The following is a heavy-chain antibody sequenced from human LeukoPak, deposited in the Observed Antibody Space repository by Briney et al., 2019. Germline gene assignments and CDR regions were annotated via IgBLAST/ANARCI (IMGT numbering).Heavy chain of an antibody. V-gene: IGHV4-4*07. CDR1: GGSISSYY. CDR3: ASSTLVVPAAQDRLWYYYYYMDV. Sequence: SETLSLTCTVSGGSISSYYWSWIRQPAGKGLEWIGRIYTSGSTNYNPSLKSRVTMSVDTSKNQFSLKLSSVTAADTAVYYRASSTLVVPAAQDRLWYYYYYMDVWGKGTTVTVSS. CDR2: IYTSGST. J-gene: IGHJ6*03. D-gene: IGHD2-2*01.